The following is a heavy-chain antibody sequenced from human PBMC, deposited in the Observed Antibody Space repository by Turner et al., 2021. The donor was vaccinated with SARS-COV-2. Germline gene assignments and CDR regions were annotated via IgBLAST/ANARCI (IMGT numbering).Heavy chain of an antibody. D-gene: IGHD2-15*01. J-gene: IGHJ4*02. V-gene: IGHV3-23*01. Sequence: EVQLLESGVGLVQPGGSLRLSCAASGFTFSSYAMSWVRQAPGKGLEWVSASSGSGGSTYYADSVKGRFTISRDKSKNTLYLQMNSLRAEDTAVYYCAKDLGGYFYYWGQGTLVTVSS. CDR3: AKDLGGYFYY. CDR2: SSGSGGST. CDR1: GFTFSSYA.